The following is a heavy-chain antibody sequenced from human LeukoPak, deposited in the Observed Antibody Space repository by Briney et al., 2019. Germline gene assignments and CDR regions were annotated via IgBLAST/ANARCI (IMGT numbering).Heavy chain of an antibody. CDR2: IYYSGST. D-gene: IGHD1-26*01. J-gene: IGHJ3*02. Sequence: SETLSLTCTVSGGSISSYYWSWIRQPPGKGLEWIGYIYYSGSTNYNPSLKSRVTISVDTSKNQFSLKLSSVTAADTAVYYCARAPRIAGASLGAFDIWGQGTMVTVSS. CDR3: ARAPRIAGASLGAFDI. V-gene: IGHV4-59*01. CDR1: GGSISSYY.